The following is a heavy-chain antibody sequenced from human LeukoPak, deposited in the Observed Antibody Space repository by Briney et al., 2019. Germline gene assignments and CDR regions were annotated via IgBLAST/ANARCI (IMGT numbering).Heavy chain of an antibody. CDR2: LNPKTGGT. CDR3: ARDVAIAVPATGF. V-gene: IGHV1-2*02. D-gene: IGHD6-19*01. Sequence: ASVTVSCKASGYTFTGYYIHWVRQAPGQGLEWMGWLNPKTGGTNYAQNFQGRVTVTRDTSISTAYMELSGLRSDDTAVYYCARDVAIAVPATGFWGQGTLVTVSS. CDR1: GYTFTGYY. J-gene: IGHJ4*02.